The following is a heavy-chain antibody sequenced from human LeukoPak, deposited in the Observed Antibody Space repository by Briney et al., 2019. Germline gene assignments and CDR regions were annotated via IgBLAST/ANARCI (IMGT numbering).Heavy chain of an antibody. CDR2: ISSSGSTI. CDR1: GFTFSDYY. V-gene: IGHV3-11*01. CDR3: ARLKARFLEGMDV. J-gene: IGHJ6*02. D-gene: IGHD3-3*01. Sequence: GGPLRLSCAASGFTFSDYYMSWIRQAPGKGLEWVSYISSSGSTIYYADSVKGRFTISRDNAKNSLYLQMNSLRAEDTAVYYCARLKARFLEGMDVWGQGTTVTVSS.